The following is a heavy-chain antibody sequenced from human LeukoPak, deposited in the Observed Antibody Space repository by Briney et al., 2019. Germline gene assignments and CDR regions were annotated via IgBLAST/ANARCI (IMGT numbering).Heavy chain of an antibody. D-gene: IGHD3-10*01. J-gene: IGHJ5*02. Sequence: PSQTLSLTCTVSGGSISSGDYYWSWIRQPPGKGPEWIGYIYYSGSTYYNPSLKSRVTISVDTSKNQFSLKLSSVTAADTAVYYCARDHYGSGSYYPHNWFDPWGQGTLVTVSS. CDR2: IYYSGST. V-gene: IGHV4-30-4*01. CDR1: GGSISSGDYY. CDR3: ARDHYGSGSYYPHNWFDP.